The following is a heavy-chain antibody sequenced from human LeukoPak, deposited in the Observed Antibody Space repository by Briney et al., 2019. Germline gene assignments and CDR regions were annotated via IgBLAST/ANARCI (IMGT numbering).Heavy chain of an antibody. CDR1: GGTFSRYA. CDR2: IIPIAAIV. J-gene: IGHJ3*01. V-gene: IGHV1-69*04. Sequence: SVKVSCKASGGTFSRYAISWVRQAPGQGLEWMGRIIPIAAIVNYAQTFQGRVTITADKSTTIAYMELTSLRSDDTAVYFCVRGLAPYFQDSNGYYGDAYDLWGQGTMVTVSS. CDR3: VRGLAPYFQDSNGYYGDAYDL. D-gene: IGHD3-22*01.